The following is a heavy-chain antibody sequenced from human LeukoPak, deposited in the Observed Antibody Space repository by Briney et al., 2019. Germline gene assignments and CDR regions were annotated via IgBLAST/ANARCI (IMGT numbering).Heavy chain of an antibody. Sequence: PSETLSLTCTVSGASISSGGYYWSWIRQHPGKGLEWIGYIYYSGSTYYNPSLKSRVTISVDTSKIQFSLKLSSVTAADTAVYYCARTSSSTSSIDYWGQGTLVTVSS. V-gene: IGHV4-31*03. CDR3: ARTSSSTSSIDY. J-gene: IGHJ4*02. D-gene: IGHD2-2*01. CDR1: GASISSGGYY. CDR2: IYYSGST.